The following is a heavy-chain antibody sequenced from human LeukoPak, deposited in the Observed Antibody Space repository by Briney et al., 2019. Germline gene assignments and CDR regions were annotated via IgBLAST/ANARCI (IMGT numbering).Heavy chain of an antibody. D-gene: IGHD3-16*01. CDR3: ARLGGGGYYYYYGMDV. CDR1: GFTLSTHW. CDR2: INQDGSEK. Sequence: PGGSLRLSCAASGFTLSTHWMNWVRQAPGRGLEWVANINQDGSEKYYVDSLKGRLTISRDNAKNSLYLQMNSLRAEDTAVYYCARLGGGGYYYYYGMDVWGQGTTVTVSS. V-gene: IGHV3-7*01. J-gene: IGHJ6*02.